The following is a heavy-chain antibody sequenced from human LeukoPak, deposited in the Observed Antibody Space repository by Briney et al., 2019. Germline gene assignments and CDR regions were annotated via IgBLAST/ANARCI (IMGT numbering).Heavy chain of an antibody. Sequence: TGGSLRLSCAASGFTFGTSAMSWVRQAPGKGPEWVSTFGSSGSDTYYSDSVKGRFTIFRDNSKNTLYLQMNSLRDEDTAVYYCAKGSLGSWYYFDYWGQGTLVTVSS. CDR2: FGSSGSDT. CDR3: AKGSLGSWYYFDY. V-gene: IGHV3-23*01. D-gene: IGHD6-13*01. CDR1: GFTFGTSA. J-gene: IGHJ4*02.